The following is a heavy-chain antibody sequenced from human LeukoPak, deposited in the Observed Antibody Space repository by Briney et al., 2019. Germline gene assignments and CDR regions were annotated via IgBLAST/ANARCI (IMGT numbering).Heavy chain of an antibody. V-gene: IGHV4-30-4*08. CDR1: GGSISSGDYY. Sequence: SETLSLTCTVSGGSISSGDYYWSWIRQPPGKGLEWIGYIYYSGSTYYNPSLKSRVTISVDTSKNQFSLKLSSVTAADTAVYYCASGRPSSSWPLRSWRYFDLWGRGTLVTVSS. CDR2: IYYSGST. CDR3: ASGRPSSSWPLRSWRYFDL. D-gene: IGHD6-6*01. J-gene: IGHJ2*01.